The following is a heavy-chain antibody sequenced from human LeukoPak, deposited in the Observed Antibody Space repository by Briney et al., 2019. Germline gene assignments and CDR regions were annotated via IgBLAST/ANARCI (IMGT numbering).Heavy chain of an antibody. CDR3: ARSRGYSYGDDY. V-gene: IGHV4-59*01. Sequence: PSETLSLTCTVSGVSISSYYWSWIRQPPGKGLEWIGYIYYSGSTNYNPSLKSRVTISVDTSKNQFSLKLSSVTAADTAVYYCARSRGYSYGDDYWGQGTLVTVSS. CDR2: IYYSGST. CDR1: GVSISSYY. J-gene: IGHJ4*02. D-gene: IGHD5-18*01.